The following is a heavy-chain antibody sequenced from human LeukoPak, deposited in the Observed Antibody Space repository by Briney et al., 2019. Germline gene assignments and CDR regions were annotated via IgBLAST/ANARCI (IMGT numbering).Heavy chain of an antibody. Sequence: GGSLRLSCAASGFTVGNYWMSWVRQAPGKGLEWVANIKEDGSEKYYVDSVKGRFTISRDNAKNSLYLQMNSLRAEDTAVYYCARDFDGVQAFDIWGQGTMVTVSS. D-gene: IGHD3-16*01. CDR3: ARDFDGVQAFDI. J-gene: IGHJ3*02. CDR1: GFTVGNYW. V-gene: IGHV3-7*01. CDR2: IKEDGSEK.